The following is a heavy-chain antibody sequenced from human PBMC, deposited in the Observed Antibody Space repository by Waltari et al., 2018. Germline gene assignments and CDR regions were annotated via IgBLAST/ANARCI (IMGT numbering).Heavy chain of an antibody. D-gene: IGHD2-2*01. V-gene: IGHV1-69*13. CDR1: GGTFSSYA. J-gene: IGHJ5*01. CDR2: IIPIFGTA. CDR3: ARPQTISTSWLAS. Sequence: VQLVQSGAEVKKPGSSVKVSCKASGGTFSSYAISWVRQAPGQGLEWMGGIIPIFGTANYAEKFQGIVTITADESTSTADMELSSRRSDDTAVYYCARPQTISTSWLASWGQGTLVTVSA.